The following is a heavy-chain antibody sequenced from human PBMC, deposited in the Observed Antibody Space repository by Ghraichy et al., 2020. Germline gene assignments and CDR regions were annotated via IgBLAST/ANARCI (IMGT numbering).Heavy chain of an antibody. J-gene: IGHJ4*02. D-gene: IGHD5-18*01. CDR3: ARPSRGGGYSYPSAY. CDR2: INPNSGGT. Sequence: ASVKVSCKASGYTFTGYYMQWVRQAPGQGLEWLGWINPNSGGTGYAQKFQGRVTMTGDTSISTVYMELSRLRSDDTAVYYCARPSRGGGYSYPSAYWGQGTLVTVSS. V-gene: IGHV1-2*02. CDR1: GYTFTGYY.